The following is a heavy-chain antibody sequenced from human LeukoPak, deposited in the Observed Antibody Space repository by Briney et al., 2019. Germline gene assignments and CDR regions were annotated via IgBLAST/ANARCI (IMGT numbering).Heavy chain of an antibody. CDR1: GGTLSSYA. D-gene: IGHD3-22*01. CDR2: IIPIFGTA. Sequence: ASVKVSCKASGGTLSSYAISWVRQAPGQGLEWMGGIIPIFGTANYAQKFQGRVTITADKSTSTAYMELSSLRSEDTAVYYCARDRNYYDSSGRKTDAFDIWGQGTMVTVSS. J-gene: IGHJ3*02. CDR3: ARDRNYYDSSGRKTDAFDI. V-gene: IGHV1-69*06.